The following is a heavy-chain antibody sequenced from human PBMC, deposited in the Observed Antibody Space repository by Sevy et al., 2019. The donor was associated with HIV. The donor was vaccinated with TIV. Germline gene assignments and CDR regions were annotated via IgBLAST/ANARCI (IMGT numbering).Heavy chain of an antibody. V-gene: IGHV3-30*02. D-gene: IGHD6-13*01. CDR2: IQYDGSNK. J-gene: IGHJ4*02. Sequence: GGPLRLSCAASGFTFSYSGMHWVRQAPGKGLEWVTFIQYDGSNKYYADSVKGRFTISRDNSKNTLYLQMNSLRRDDTAVYYCAKNTAAVGTGGFDYWGQGTLVTVSS. CDR3: AKNTAAVGTGGFDY. CDR1: GFTFSYSG.